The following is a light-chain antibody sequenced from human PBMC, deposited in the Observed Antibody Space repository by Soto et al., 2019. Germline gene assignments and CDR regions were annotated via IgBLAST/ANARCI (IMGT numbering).Light chain of an antibody. CDR2: EVS. J-gene: IGLJ2*01. CDR1: SSGLGGYNY. V-gene: IGLV2-8*01. CDR3: SSYAGSNNLGVI. Sequence: QSVLTKPPSASGSPGQSVTISCTGTSSGLGGYNYVSWYQQHPGKAPKLIIFEVSKRPSGVPDRFSGSKSGNTASLTVSGLQAEDEADYYCSSYAGSNNLGVIFGGGTKLTVL.